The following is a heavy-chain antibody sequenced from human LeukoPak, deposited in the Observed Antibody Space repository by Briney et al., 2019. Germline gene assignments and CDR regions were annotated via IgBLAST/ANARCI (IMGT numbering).Heavy chain of an antibody. CDR2: MLDTVTT. D-gene: IGHD5-18*01. CDR3: ATIKRGNIFGYFDF. V-gene: IGHV4-59*11. CDR1: GASMNTHH. Sequence: NASETLSLTCAVSGASMNTHHWSWIRQPPGKGLEWIGYMLDTVTTKDNPSLKSRFTLSADTSKNQFSLRLTSVTAADTAVYYCATIKRGNIFGYFDFWGQGIPVTVSS. J-gene: IGHJ4*02.